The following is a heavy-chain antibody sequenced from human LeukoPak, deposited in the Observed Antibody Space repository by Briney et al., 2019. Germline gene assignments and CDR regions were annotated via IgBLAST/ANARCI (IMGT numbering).Heavy chain of an antibody. D-gene: IGHD2-2*02. J-gene: IGHJ4*02. CDR1: GFTFSDYY. Sequence: GGSLRLSCAASGFTFSDYYMNWVRQAPGKGLEWVSSISSSSSYIYYADSVKGRFTISRDNAKNSLYLQMNSLRAEDTAVYYCARDALIVVVPAAIDYWGQGTLVTVSS. V-gene: IGHV3-21*01. CDR2: ISSSSSYI. CDR3: ARDALIVVVPAAIDY.